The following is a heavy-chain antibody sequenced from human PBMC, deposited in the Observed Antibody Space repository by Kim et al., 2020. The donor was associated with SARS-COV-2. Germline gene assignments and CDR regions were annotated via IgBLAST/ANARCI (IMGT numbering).Heavy chain of an antibody. CDR3: ARGLFPVVRGVISAFDI. V-gene: IGHV1-8*01. CDR2: MNPNSGNT. CDR1: GYTFTSYD. Sequence: ASVKVSCKASGYTFTSYDINWVRQATGQGLEWMGWMNPNSGNTGYAQKFQGRVTMTRNTSISTAYMELSSLRSEDTAVYYCARGLFPVVRGVISAFDIWGQGTMVTVSS. D-gene: IGHD3-10*01. J-gene: IGHJ3*02.